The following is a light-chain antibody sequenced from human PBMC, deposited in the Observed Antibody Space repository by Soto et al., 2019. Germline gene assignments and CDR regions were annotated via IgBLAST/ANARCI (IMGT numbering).Light chain of an antibody. J-gene: IGKJ2*01. CDR2: ASS. CDR1: QNIRNY. Sequence: DLQMTQSPSSLSSSIGDRVTITCRASQNIRNYLNWYQQKPGQAPNLLIYASSSLRGGVPSRFRGSGSGTEFTLTISSLQPEDCATYYCQQGHTLPYTFGQGTNLGI. V-gene: IGKV1-39*01. CDR3: QQGHTLPYT.